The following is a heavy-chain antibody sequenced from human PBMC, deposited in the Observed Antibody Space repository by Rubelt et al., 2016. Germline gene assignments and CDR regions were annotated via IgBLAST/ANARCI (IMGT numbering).Heavy chain of an antibody. V-gene: IGHV3-30*04. J-gene: IGHJ4*02. D-gene: IGHD5-18*01. Sequence: QVHLVESGGGVVQPGRSLRLSCAASGFTFSSYAMHWVRQAPGKGLVWVAVISYDGSNNYYADSVKGRFTISRDNSKNTLYLQMNSLIAEDTAMYYCARDGYSYGLDYWGQGTLVTDSS. CDR1: GFTFSSYA. CDR2: ISYDGSNN. CDR3: ARDGYSYGLDY.